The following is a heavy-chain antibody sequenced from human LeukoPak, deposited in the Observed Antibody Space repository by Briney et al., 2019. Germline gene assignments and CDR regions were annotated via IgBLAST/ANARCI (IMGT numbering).Heavy chain of an antibody. J-gene: IGHJ6*03. V-gene: IGHV4-61*02. Sequence: SETLSLTCTVSGGSISSGSYYWSWIRQPAGKGLEWIGRIYTSGSTNYNPSLKSRVTISVDTSKNQFSLKLSSVTAADTAVYYCATNYGSGSYYLPNYYYYMDVWGKGTTVTISS. D-gene: IGHD3-10*01. CDR1: GGSISSGSYY. CDR3: ATNYGSGSYYLPNYYYYMDV. CDR2: IYTSGST.